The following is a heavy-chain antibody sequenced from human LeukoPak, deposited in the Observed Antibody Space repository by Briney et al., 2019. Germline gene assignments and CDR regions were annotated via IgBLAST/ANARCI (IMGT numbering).Heavy chain of an antibody. D-gene: IGHD3-22*01. Sequence: PGGSLRPSCAASGSTFSDYYMSWIRQAPGKGLEWVSYISSSGSTIYYADSVKGRFTISRDNAKNSLYLQMNGLRAEDTAVYYCARDRYYYDSSGYYSFEYWGQGTLVTVSS. CDR2: ISSSGSTI. J-gene: IGHJ4*02. CDR3: ARDRYYYDSSGYYSFEY. V-gene: IGHV3-11*01. CDR1: GSTFSDYY.